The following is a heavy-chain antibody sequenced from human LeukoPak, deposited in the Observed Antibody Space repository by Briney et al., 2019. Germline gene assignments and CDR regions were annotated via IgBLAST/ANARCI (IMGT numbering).Heavy chain of an antibody. Sequence: SETLSLTCTVSGGSISSGGYYWSWIRQHPGKGLERIGYIYYSGSTYYNPSLKSRVTISVDTSKNQFSLKLSSVTAADTAVYYCARDHHYGSGSYYTAWFDPWGQGTLVTVSS. V-gene: IGHV4-31*03. J-gene: IGHJ5*02. CDR3: ARDHHYGSGSYYTAWFDP. D-gene: IGHD3-10*01. CDR2: IYYSGST. CDR1: GGSISSGGYY.